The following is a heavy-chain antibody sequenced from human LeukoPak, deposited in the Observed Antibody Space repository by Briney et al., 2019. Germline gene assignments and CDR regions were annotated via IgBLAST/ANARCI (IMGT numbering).Heavy chain of an antibody. CDR2: IGWNSGSI. Sequence: PGGSLRLSCAASGFTFDDYAMPWVRQAPGKGREWVSGIGWNSGSIGYADSVKGRFTISRDNAKNSLYLQMNSLRAEDTALYYCAKGHDYGDYGALYYGMDVWGQGTTVTVSS. D-gene: IGHD4-17*01. CDR1: GFTFDDYA. CDR3: AKGHDYGDYGALYYGMDV. J-gene: IGHJ6*02. V-gene: IGHV3-9*01.